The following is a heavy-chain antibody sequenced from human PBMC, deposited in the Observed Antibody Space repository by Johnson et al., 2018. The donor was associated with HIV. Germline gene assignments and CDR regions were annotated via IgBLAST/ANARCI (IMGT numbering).Heavy chain of an antibody. V-gene: IGHV3-23*04. J-gene: IGHJ3*02. Sequence: EKLVESGGGLVQPGGSLRLSCEASGFTFSTYAMSWVRQAPGKGLEWVSGISGGGGSTYYADSVKGRFTISRDNSKNTLYLQMNSLRAEDTAVYYCARDPAYCGGDWCGAFDIWGQGTMVTVSS. CDR1: GFTFSTYA. CDR2: ISGGGGST. D-gene: IGHD2-21*02. CDR3: ARDPAYCGGDWCGAFDI.